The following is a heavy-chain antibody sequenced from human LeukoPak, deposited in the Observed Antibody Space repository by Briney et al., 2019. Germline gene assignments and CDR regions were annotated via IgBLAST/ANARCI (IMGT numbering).Heavy chain of an antibody. D-gene: IGHD6-13*01. CDR3: ARGLSAAASFDP. Sequence: GASVKVSCKASGGTFSSYAISWVRQAPGQGLEWMGWMNPNSGNTGYAQKFQGRVTMTRNTSISTAYMELSSLRSEDTAVYYCARGLSAAASFDPWGQGTLVTVSS. CDR2: MNPNSGNT. CDR1: GGTFSSYA. J-gene: IGHJ5*02. V-gene: IGHV1-8*02.